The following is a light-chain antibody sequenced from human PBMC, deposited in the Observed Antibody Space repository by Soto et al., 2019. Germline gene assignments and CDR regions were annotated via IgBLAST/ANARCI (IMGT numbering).Light chain of an antibody. CDR2: GAS. CDR1: QSVSSY. Sequence: EIVLTQSPGTLSFSPGERATLSCRASQSVSSYLVWYQQKPGQAPRLLIYGASSRAPGIPDRFSGSGSGTDFTLTVSRLEPEDFAVFYCQQYGSSPPTFGQGTKLEI. J-gene: IGKJ2*01. V-gene: IGKV3-20*01. CDR3: QQYGSSPPT.